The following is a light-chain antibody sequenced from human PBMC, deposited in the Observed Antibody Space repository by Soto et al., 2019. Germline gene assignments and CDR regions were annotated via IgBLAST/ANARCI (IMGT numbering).Light chain of an antibody. CDR3: QQYNIFPMYT. CDR1: QSISTY. CDR2: GAP. Sequence: DIQMTQSPSTLSASVGDRVTITCRASQSISTYLAWYQQKPGKAPTLLIYGAPSLESGVPSSFSGSGSGTEFTLTISSLQPDDFATYYCQQYNIFPMYTFGQGTKLEIK. V-gene: IGKV1-5*01. J-gene: IGKJ2*01.